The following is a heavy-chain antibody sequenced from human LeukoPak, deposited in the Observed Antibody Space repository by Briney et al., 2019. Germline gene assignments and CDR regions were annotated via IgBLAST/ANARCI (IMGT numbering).Heavy chain of an antibody. J-gene: IGHJ5*02. CDR1: GFTFNNYV. Sequence: GGSLRLSCAASGFTFNNYVMSWVRQAPGKGLEWVSAISVRGGSTYYADSVKGRFTISRDNSKNTLYLQMNSLRAEDTAVYYCARRVCSVDYCSHIDLWGQGTLVTVSS. V-gene: IGHV3-23*01. D-gene: IGHD2-21*01. CDR3: ARRVCSVDYCSHIDL. CDR2: ISVRGGST.